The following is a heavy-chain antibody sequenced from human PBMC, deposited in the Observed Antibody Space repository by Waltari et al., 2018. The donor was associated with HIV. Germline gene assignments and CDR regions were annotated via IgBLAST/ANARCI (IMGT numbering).Heavy chain of an antibody. Sequence: QVQLVQSGAEVKNPGASVTVSCTASGYTFTTYTLHWVRQAPGQRLEWMGWINAGNGNTKYSQNFQDRVTFTRDTSASTAYMELSSLRSEDTALYYCARTYDILTGFGWFDPWGQGTLVTVSS. CDR1: GYTFTTYT. D-gene: IGHD3-9*01. CDR3: ARTYDILTGFGWFDP. V-gene: IGHV1-3*01. J-gene: IGHJ5*02. CDR2: INAGNGNT.